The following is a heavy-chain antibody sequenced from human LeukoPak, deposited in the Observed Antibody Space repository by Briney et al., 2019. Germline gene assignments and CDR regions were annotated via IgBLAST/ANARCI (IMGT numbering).Heavy chain of an antibody. CDR1: GLTFSDYG. Sequence: GGSLRLSCVVSGLTFSDYGMQWVRQAPGTGEGRVAFIWNDGSKEYYAESVKGRFTISRDNSKTTLSLQMNSLRAEDTAVYYCAKDAHQGSWSSGSLDSWGQGSLVTVSS. D-gene: IGHD3-10*01. V-gene: IGHV3-30*02. CDR3: AKDAHQGSWSSGSLDS. J-gene: IGHJ4*02. CDR2: IWNDGSKE.